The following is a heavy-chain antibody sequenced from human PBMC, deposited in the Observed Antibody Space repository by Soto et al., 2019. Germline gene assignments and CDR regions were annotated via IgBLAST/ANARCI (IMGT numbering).Heavy chain of an antibody. J-gene: IGHJ4*02. Sequence: SETLSLTCTVSGASIKSRNYFWGWIRQPPGKGLEFVGSIHSSGGTYYNPSLKSRVTVSVDLSNSHFSLSLKSLTATDTAVYCCGRLAGAATGHNEFDIWGQGTLAKVSS. V-gene: IGHV4-39*02. CDR2: IHSSGGT. D-gene: IGHD2-15*01. CDR1: GASIKSRNYF. CDR3: GRLAGAATGHNEFDI.